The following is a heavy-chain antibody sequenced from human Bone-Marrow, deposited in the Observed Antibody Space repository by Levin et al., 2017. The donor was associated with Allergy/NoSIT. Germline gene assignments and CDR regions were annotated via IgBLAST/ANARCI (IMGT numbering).Heavy chain of an antibody. V-gene: IGHV3-23*01. Sequence: ETLSLTCAASGFTFSSFAMSWVRQTPGKGLEWVSAISAGGGSTYYADSVKGRFTISRDNSKNTLYLQINSLRAEDTAVYYCAKDIAVAVRYFDYWGQGTLVTVSS. CDR3: AKDIAVAVRYFDY. CDR1: GFTFSSFA. J-gene: IGHJ4*02. D-gene: IGHD6-19*01. CDR2: ISAGGGST.